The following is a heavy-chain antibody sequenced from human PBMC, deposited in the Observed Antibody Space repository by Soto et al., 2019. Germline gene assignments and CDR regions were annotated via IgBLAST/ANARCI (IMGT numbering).Heavy chain of an antibody. CDR1: GGSVSSGSYY. CDR3: ARVPRAGGNSRKFDY. J-gene: IGHJ4*02. CDR2: IYYSGST. D-gene: IGHD2-21*02. Sequence: QVQLQESGPGLVKPSETLSLTCTVSGGSVSSGSYYWSWIRQPPGKGLEWIGYIYYSGSTNYNPSLKSRVTISVDTSKNQFSLKLSSVTAADTAVYYCARVPRAGGNSRKFDYWGQGTLVTVSS. V-gene: IGHV4-61*01.